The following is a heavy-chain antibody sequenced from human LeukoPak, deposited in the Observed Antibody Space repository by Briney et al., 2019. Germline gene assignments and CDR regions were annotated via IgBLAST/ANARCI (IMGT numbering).Heavy chain of an antibody. D-gene: IGHD2-15*01. CDR3: ARDGRVVVAATLVDY. V-gene: IGHV1-2*02. CDR1: GYTFTGYY. Sequence: ASVKVSCKASGYTFTGYYMHWVRQAPGQGLEWMGWINPNSGGTNYAQKFQGRVTMTRDTSISTAYMELSRLRSDDTAVYYCARDGRVVVAATLVDYWGQGTLVTVSS. J-gene: IGHJ4*02. CDR2: INPNSGGT.